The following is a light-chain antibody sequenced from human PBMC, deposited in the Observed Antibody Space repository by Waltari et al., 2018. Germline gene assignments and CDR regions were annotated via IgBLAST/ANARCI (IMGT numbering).Light chain of an antibody. CDR2: WAS. CDR3: QQDYSSPRT. Sequence: DIVMTQSPASLAVSLGERATINCKSSQSVLYPSKSKNYLPWDQQKPGQPPNLLISWASTRESGVPDRFSGSGSGTDFTLTISSLQTEDVAVYFCQQDYSSPRTFGQGTKVEVK. V-gene: IGKV4-1*01. J-gene: IGKJ1*01. CDR1: QSVLYPSKSKNY.